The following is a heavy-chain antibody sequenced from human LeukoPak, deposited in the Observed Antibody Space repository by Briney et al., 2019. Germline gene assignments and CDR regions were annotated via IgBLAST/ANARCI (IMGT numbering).Heavy chain of an antibody. CDR1: GGSISSYY. CDR2: IYYSGST. J-gene: IGHJ5*02. Sequence: SETLSLTCTVSGGSISSYYWSWIRQPPGKGLEWIGYIYYSGSTNYNPSLKSRVTISVDTSKNQFSLKLSSVTAADTAVYYCARDWCVDTAMAPYNWFDPWGQGTLVTVSS. CDR3: ARDWCVDTAMAPYNWFDP. V-gene: IGHV4-59*01. D-gene: IGHD5-18*01.